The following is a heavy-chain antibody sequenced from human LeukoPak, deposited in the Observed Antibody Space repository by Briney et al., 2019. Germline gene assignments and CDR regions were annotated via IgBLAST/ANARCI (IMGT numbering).Heavy chain of an antibody. CDR1: GFTFSSYS. Sequence: NPGGSLRLSCAASGFTFSSYSMNWVRQAPGKGLEWVSSISSSSSYIYYADSVKGRFTISRDNAKNSLYLQMSSLRAEDTAVYYCARLSAYCGGDCYPAFDIWGQGTMVTVSS. J-gene: IGHJ3*02. CDR3: ARLSAYCGGDCYPAFDI. V-gene: IGHV3-21*01. D-gene: IGHD2-21*02. CDR2: ISSSSSYI.